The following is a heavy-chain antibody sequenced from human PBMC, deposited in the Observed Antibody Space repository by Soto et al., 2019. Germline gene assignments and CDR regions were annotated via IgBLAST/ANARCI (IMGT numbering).Heavy chain of an antibody. V-gene: IGHV4-39*01. CDR2: IYYSGST. CDR1: GGSISSSSYY. CDR3: ARLVPPTVAYDY. Sequence: PSETLSLTCTVSGGSISSSSYYWGWIRQPPGKGLERIGSIYYSGSTYYNPSLKSRVTISVATSKNQFSLKLSSVTAADTAVYYCARLVPPTVAYDYWGQGTLVTVSS. D-gene: IGHD4-17*01. J-gene: IGHJ4*02.